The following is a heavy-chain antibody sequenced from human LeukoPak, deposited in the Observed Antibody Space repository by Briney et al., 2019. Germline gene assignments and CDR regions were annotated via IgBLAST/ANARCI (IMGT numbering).Heavy chain of an antibody. CDR2: IYPGDSDT. CDR1: GYSFTTYW. Sequence: GESLKISCKGSGYSFTTYWIGWVRQMPGKGLEWMGMIYPGDSDTRYSPSFQGQVTISADKSISTAYLLWGSLKASDTAMYYCATSAGGSGRYYNHDYWGQGTLVTVPS. J-gene: IGHJ4*02. CDR3: ATSAGGSGRYYNHDY. D-gene: IGHD3-10*01. V-gene: IGHV5-51*06.